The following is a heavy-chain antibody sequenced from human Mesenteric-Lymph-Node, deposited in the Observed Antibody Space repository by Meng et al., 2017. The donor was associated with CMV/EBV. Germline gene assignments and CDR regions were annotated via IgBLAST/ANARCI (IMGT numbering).Heavy chain of an antibody. D-gene: IGHD2-15*01. J-gene: IGHJ4*02. CDR1: FSSYS. CDR3: AKATLGTCSGVRCYYFDY. V-gene: IGHV3-23*01. CDR2: MSGTAAGGTT. Sequence: FSSYSMNWVRQTPGKGLEWVSTMSGTAAGGTTYYADSVKGRFTISRDNSKNTLYVQMNGLRAEDTAVYYCAKATLGTCSGVRCYYFDYWGQGTLVTVSS.